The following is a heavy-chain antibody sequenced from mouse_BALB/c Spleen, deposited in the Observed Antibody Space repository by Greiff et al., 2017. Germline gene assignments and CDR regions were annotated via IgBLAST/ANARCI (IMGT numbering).Heavy chain of an antibody. CDR2: INPSSGYT. Sequence: VKLQQSAAELARPGASVKMSCKASGYTFTSYTMHWVKQRPGQGLEWIGYINPSSGYTEYNQKFKDKTTLTADKSSSTAYMQLSSLTSEDSAVYYCARSYYRYDGWFAYWGQGTLVTVSA. V-gene: IGHV1-4*02. J-gene: IGHJ3*01. CDR1: GYTFTSYT. CDR3: ARSYYRYDGWFAY. D-gene: IGHD2-14*01.